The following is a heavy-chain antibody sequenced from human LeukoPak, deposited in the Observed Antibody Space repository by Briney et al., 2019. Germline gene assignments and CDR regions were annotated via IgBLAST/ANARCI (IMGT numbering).Heavy chain of an antibody. V-gene: IGHV1-18*01. CDR1: GYTFTSYG. Sequence: ASVKVSCKASGYTFTSYGISWVRQAPGQGLEWMGWISAYNGNTNYAQKFQGRVTMTRNTSISTAYMELSSLRSEDTAVYYCARGVDNLDYWGQGTLVTVSS. CDR2: ISAYNGNT. CDR3: ARGVDNLDY. J-gene: IGHJ4*02. D-gene: IGHD1-14*01.